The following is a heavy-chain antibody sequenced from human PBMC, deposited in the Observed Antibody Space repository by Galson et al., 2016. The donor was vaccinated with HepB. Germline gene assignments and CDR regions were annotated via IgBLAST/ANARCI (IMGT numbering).Heavy chain of an antibody. CDR3: AKDVLGGSDYTVG. CDR2: ISYDGNNK. J-gene: IGHJ4*02. V-gene: IGHV3-30-3*01. D-gene: IGHD3-16*01. CDR1: GFTFCSYA. Sequence: SLRLSCAASGFTFCSYAMHWVRQAPGKGLEWVAVISYDGNNKYYADSVKGRFTISRDNSKNTLFLQMNSLRAEDTAVYYCAKDVLGGSDYTVGWGQGTLVTVSS.